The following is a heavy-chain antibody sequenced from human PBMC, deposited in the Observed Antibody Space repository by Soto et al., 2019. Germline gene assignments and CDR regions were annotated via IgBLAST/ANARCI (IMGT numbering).Heavy chain of an antibody. V-gene: IGHV1-2*04. CDR3: AREGYYYDSSGSTNWFDP. CDR2: INPNSGGT. D-gene: IGHD3-22*01. Sequence: ASVNVSCKASGYTFTGYYMHWVRQAPGQGLEWMGWINPNSGGTNYAQKFQGWVTMTRDTSISTAYMELSRLRSDDTAVYYRAREGYYYDSSGSTNWFDPWGQGTLVTVS. CDR1: GYTFTGYY. J-gene: IGHJ5*02.